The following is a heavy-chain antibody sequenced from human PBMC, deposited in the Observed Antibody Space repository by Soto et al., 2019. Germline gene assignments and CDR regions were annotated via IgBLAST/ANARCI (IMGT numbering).Heavy chain of an antibody. Sequence: AGWSLILSCAASGFTFNKYSMNWVRQAPGKGLEWVSSITSNANRIYYADSVKGRFTISRDNAQKSVYLQMNSLRVGDTAVYYCERESDFDFWSSNYIDGMDFCGQG. CDR2: ITSNANRI. CDR1: GFTFNKYS. J-gene: IGHJ6*02. CDR3: ERESDFDFWSSNYIDGMDF. D-gene: IGHD3-3*01. V-gene: IGHV3-21*01.